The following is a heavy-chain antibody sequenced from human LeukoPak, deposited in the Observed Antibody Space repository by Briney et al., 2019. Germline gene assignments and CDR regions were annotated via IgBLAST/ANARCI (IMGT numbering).Heavy chain of an antibody. V-gene: IGHV3-13*01. CDR2: IGTAGDT. CDR3: ARGTREHYYDSSGYPDY. D-gene: IGHD3-22*01. CDR1: GFTFSSYD. J-gene: IGHJ4*02. Sequence: GGSLRLSCAASGFTFSSYDMHWVRQATGKGLEWVSAIGTAGDTYYPGSVKGRFTISRENAKNSLYLQMNSLRAGDTAVYYCARGTREHYYDSSGYPDYWGQGTLVTVSS.